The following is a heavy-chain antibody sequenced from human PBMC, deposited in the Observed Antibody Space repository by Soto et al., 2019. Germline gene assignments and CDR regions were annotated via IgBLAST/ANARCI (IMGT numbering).Heavy chain of an antibody. CDR1: GFIFRTYA. D-gene: IGHD1-26*01. Sequence: EVQLLDSGGGLAQPGGSLRLSCAASGFIFRTYAMNWVRQAPGTGLEWVSVMVGDGSSSDYADSVRGRFTISRDNSKNTLYLQMNNLRAEDTAVYYCAKDLRPDGRYDLDYWGQGTLVTVSS. V-gene: IGHV3-23*01. J-gene: IGHJ4*02. CDR2: MVGDGSSS. CDR3: AKDLRPDGRYDLDY.